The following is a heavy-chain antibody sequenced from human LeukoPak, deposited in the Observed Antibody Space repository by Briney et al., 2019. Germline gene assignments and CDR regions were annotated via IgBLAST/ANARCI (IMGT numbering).Heavy chain of an antibody. Sequence: SGGSLRLSCAASRFTFSSYWMSWVRQAPGKGLEWVANIKQDGSEKYYVDSVKGRFTISRDNAKNSLYLQMNSLRAEDTAVYYCARSGPICSGGSCYYRYWGQGTLVTVSS. CDR3: ARSGPICSGGSCYYRY. D-gene: IGHD2-15*01. V-gene: IGHV3-7*01. J-gene: IGHJ4*02. CDR2: IKQDGSEK. CDR1: RFTFSSYW.